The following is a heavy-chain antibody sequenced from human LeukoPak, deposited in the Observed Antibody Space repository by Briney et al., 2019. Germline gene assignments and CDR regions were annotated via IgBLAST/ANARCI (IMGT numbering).Heavy chain of an antibody. CDR3: ARKGLPDY. CDR2: ISSSGNTM. V-gene: IGHV3-48*01. Sequence: GGSLRLSCAASGFTFSNYNMNWVRQAPGKGLEWISYISSSGNTMYYADSVKGRFTISRDNAKNSLYLQMNSLRAEDTAVYYCARKGLPDYWGQGTLVTVSS. CDR1: GFTFSNYN. J-gene: IGHJ4*02.